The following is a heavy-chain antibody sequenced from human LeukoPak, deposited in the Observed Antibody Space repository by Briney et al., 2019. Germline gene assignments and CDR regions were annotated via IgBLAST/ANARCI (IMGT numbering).Heavy chain of an antibody. V-gene: IGHV4-34*01. CDR2: INHSGST. Sequence: SETLSLTCAVYGGSFSGYYWSWIRQPPGKGLEWIGEINHSGSTNYNPSLKSRVTISVDTSKNQFSLKLSSVTAADTAVSYCARRRITIFGVVKDYFDYWGQGTLVTVSS. CDR3: ARRRITIFGVVKDYFDY. J-gene: IGHJ4*02. D-gene: IGHD3-3*01. CDR1: GGSFSGYY.